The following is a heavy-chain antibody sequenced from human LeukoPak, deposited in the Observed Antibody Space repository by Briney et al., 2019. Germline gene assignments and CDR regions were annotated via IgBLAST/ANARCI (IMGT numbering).Heavy chain of an antibody. J-gene: IGHJ4*02. Sequence: GASVKVSCKASGYTFTGYYMHWVRQAPGQGLEWMGWINPNSGGTNYAQKFQGRVTMTRDTSIRTAYMDLSSLTSDDTAVYYCARDWGMVAGTAADYWGQGTLVSVFS. D-gene: IGHD6-19*01. CDR3: ARDWGMVAGTAADY. CDR1: GYTFTGYY. V-gene: IGHV1-2*02. CDR2: INPNSGGT.